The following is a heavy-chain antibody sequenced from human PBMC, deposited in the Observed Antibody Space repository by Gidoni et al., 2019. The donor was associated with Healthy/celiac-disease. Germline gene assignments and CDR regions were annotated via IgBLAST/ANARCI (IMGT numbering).Heavy chain of an antibody. Sequence: EVQLLESGGGLVQPGGSLRLSCAAPGFTFSSYAMSWVRQAPGKGMEWVSAISGSGGSTYYADSVKGRFTISRDNSKNTLYLQMNSLRAEDTAVYYCAKDRERYCSSTSCLYFDYWGQGTLVTVSS. CDR3: AKDRERYCSSTSCLYFDY. J-gene: IGHJ4*02. CDR1: GFTFSSYA. D-gene: IGHD2-2*01. V-gene: IGHV3-23*01. CDR2: ISGSGGST.